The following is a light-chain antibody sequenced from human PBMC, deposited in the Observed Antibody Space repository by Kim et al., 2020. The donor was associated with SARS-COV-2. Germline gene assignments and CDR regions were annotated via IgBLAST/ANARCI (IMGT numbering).Light chain of an antibody. V-gene: IGKV3-20*01. Sequence: PGERATRSSRTSQSVCSHCLAWYQQKPGQAPRLLIYSVSNRATGIPDRFSGSESGTDFTLTISRLEPEDFAVYYCQQYGIAPPYTFGQGTKLEI. CDR2: SVS. CDR3: QQYGIAPPYT. J-gene: IGKJ2*01. CDR1: QSVCSHC.